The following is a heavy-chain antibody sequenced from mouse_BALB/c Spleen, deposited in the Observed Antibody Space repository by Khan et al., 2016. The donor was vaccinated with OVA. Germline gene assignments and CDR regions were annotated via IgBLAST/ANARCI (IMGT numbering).Heavy chain of an antibody. CDR1: GFTFSSYG. J-gene: IGHJ2*01. D-gene: IGHD1-1*01. CDR3: ATSYFYGYDFDY. CDR2: ISGDSNTI. Sequence: EVELVESGGGLVQPGGSRKLSCAASGFTFSSYGMHWVRQAPEKGLEWVGYISGDSNTIFYADTVKGRFTISRDNPKNTLFLQMPSPMSEDTARYYCATSYFYGYDFDYWGPGTTLTVSS. V-gene: IGHV5-17*02.